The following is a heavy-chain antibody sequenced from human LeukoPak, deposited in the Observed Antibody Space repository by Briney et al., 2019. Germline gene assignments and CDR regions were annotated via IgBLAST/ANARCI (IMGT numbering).Heavy chain of an antibody. CDR2: ITDSGGDT. CDR1: GFTFNNYA. D-gene: IGHD6-13*01. CDR3: PKGSAAARPYYFDY. J-gene: IGHJ4*02. Sequence: GVSLRLSCAASGFTFNNYAMGWVRQAPGKGLEWVSAITDSGGDTYYADSVKGRFTISRDNSQNTLYLQMNSLRAEDTAVYYCPKGSAAARPYYFDYWGQGILVTVSS. V-gene: IGHV3-23*01.